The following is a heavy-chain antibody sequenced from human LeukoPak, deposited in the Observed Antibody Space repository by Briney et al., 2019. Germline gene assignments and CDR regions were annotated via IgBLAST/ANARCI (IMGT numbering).Heavy chain of an antibody. J-gene: IGHJ4*02. CDR1: GFTFSSYA. CDR3: ARDLNDYGDYSSL. D-gene: IGHD4-17*01. V-gene: IGHV3-30*04. Sequence: GGSLRLSCAASGFTFSSYAMHWVRQAPGKGLEWVAVISYDGSNKHYADSVKGRFTISRDNSKNTLYLQMNSLRAEDTAVYYCARDLNDYGDYSSLWGQGTLVTVSS. CDR2: ISYDGSNK.